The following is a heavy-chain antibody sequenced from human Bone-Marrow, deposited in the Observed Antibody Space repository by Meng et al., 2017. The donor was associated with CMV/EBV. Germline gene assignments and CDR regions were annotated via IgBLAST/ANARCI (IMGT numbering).Heavy chain of an antibody. D-gene: IGHD4-17*01. CDR1: GFSLSTSGVG. CDR2: IYWNDDK. V-gene: IGHV2-5*01. Sequence: TFSGFSLSTSGVGMCWIRQPPGKALEWLALIYWNDDKRYSPSLKRRLTITKDTSKNKVVLTMTNMDPVDTATYYCAHITTVTSGFDYWGQGTLVTVSS. J-gene: IGHJ4*02. CDR3: AHITTVTSGFDY.